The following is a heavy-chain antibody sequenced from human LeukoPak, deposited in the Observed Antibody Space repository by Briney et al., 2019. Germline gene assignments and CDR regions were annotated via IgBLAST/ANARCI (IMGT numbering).Heavy chain of an antibody. Sequence: ASVKVSCKASGYTFTDYSMHWVRQAPGQGLEWMGWINPNSGGTNYAQKFQGRVTMTRDTSISTAYMELSGLRSDDTAVFYCAREYYYASGNYYNRIDYWGQGTLVTVSS. V-gene: IGHV1-2*02. D-gene: IGHD3-10*01. CDR2: INPNSGGT. J-gene: IGHJ4*02. CDR1: GYTFTDYS. CDR3: AREYYYASGNYYNRIDY.